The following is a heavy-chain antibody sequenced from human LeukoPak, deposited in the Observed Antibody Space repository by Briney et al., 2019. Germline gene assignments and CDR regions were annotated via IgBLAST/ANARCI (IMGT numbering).Heavy chain of an antibody. CDR1: GGSTNRYY. J-gene: IGHJ4*02. V-gene: IGHV4-4*07. D-gene: IGHD2-2*01. CDR2: IYSSGST. CDR3: ARVKASSTSWTFDQ. Sequence: WETLSLTCSVSGGSTNRYYWSWIRQSGGKGLEWSGCIYSSGSTIYNPSLNSRLTMSIDKSKNQFSLTLKSVTATDTAVYYCARVKASSTSWTFDQWGQGALVTVSS.